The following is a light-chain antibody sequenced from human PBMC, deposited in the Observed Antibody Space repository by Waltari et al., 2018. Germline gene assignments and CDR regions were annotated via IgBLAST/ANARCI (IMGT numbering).Light chain of an antibody. CDR2: DVT. Sequence: QSALTQPASVSGSPGQSITISCTGTSSYVGSYNYFSWYQQHPGKSPNLLIFDVTDRPSGGSNRFSGSKSGNTASLTIAGLQAEDEADYYCSSYTRTTTLYVFGTGTKVTVL. CDR1: SSYVGSYNY. CDR3: SSYTRTTTLYV. J-gene: IGLJ1*01. V-gene: IGLV2-14*03.